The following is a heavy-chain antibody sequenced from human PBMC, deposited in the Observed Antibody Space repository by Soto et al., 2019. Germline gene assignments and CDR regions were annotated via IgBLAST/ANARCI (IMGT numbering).Heavy chain of an antibody. CDR2: IRSKANSYAT. J-gene: IGHJ4*02. CDR1: GFTFSGSA. Sequence: VQLVESGGGLVQPGGSLKLSCAASGFTFSGSAMHWVRQASGKGLEWVGRIRSKANSYATAYAASVKGRFTISRDDSKNTAYLQMNSLKTEDTAVYYCSATSYSSSWYYWGQGTLVTVSS. V-gene: IGHV3-73*02. CDR3: SATSYSSSWYY. D-gene: IGHD6-13*01.